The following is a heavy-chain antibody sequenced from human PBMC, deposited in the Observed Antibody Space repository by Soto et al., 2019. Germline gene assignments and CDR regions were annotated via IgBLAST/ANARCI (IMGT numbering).Heavy chain of an antibody. Sequence: ASVKVSCKASGYTFTGYYMHWVRQAPGQGLEWMGWINPNSGGTNYAQKFQGWVTMTRDTSISTAYMELSRLRSDDTAVYYCARDHIAVPDFRGFDPWGQGTLVTVSS. D-gene: IGHD6-19*01. CDR3: ARDHIAVPDFRGFDP. V-gene: IGHV1-2*04. CDR2: INPNSGGT. CDR1: GYTFTGYY. J-gene: IGHJ5*02.